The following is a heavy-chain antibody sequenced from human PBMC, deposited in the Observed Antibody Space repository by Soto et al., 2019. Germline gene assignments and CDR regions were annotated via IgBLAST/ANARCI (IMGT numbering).Heavy chain of an antibody. D-gene: IGHD5-18*01. Sequence: GGSLRLSCAASGFTXSSYAMSCVRQAPGKGLEWVSAISGSGGSTYYADSVKGRFTISRDNSKNTLYLQMNSLRAEDTAVYYCAINTLWLLGALDYWDQGTLVTLSS. V-gene: IGHV3-23*01. CDR3: AINTLWLLGALDY. J-gene: IGHJ4*02. CDR2: ISGSGGST. CDR1: GFTXSSYA.